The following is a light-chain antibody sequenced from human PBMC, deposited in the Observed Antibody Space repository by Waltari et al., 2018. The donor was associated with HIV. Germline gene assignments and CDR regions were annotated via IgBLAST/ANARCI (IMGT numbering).Light chain of an antibody. CDR3: QQYKNWPPWT. CDR1: QSVRNN. J-gene: IGKJ1*01. CDR2: GDT. Sequence: EIVMTQSPATLSVSPGERANLSCRASQSVRNNLAWSQQKPGQAPRPLIYGDTTRATGIPARFRGSGSGTEFTLTISSLQSEDLAVYDCQQYKNWPPWTFGQGTKVEIK. V-gene: IGKV3-15*01.